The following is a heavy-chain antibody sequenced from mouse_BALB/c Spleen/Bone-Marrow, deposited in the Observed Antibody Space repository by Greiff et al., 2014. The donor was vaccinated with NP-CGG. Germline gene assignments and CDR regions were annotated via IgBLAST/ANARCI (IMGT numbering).Heavy chain of an antibody. D-gene: IGHD3-1*01. CDR1: GYTFTSYW. V-gene: IGHV1-69*02. J-gene: IGHJ3*01. CDR3: ARRELGPRWFTY. CDR2: IDPSDSYT. Sequence: QVQLQQSGAEFVEPGASVKLSCKASGYTFTSYWMHWVKQRPGQGLEWIGEIDPSDSYTNYNQKFKGKATLTVDKSSSTAYMQLSSLTSEDSAVYYCARRELGPRWFTYWGQGTLVTVSA.